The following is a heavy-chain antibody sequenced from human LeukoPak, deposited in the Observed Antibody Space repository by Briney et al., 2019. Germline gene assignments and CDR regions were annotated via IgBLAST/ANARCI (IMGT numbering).Heavy chain of an antibody. D-gene: IGHD5-12*01. V-gene: IGHV1-2*02. Sequence: ASVTVSCKASGYTFVGYYLHWVRQDPGQGLEWMAWIDPYTGNTHYAQKFQGRITVTRDTSVSTTYMELSWLTSDDTARYYCAREYSASEHWGQGTLVTVSS. CDR2: IDPYTGNT. CDR3: AREYSASEH. CDR1: GYTFVGYY. J-gene: IGHJ4*02.